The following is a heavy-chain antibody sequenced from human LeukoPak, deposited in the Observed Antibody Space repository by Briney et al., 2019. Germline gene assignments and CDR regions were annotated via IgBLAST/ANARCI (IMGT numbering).Heavy chain of an antibody. V-gene: IGHV1-2*02. D-gene: IGHD6-25*01. Sequence: ASVKVSCKASGHTFIVPYIDWVRQAPGQGLEWMGWVNPSSGGTNYAQKFQDRVTMTRDTSISTAYMELSSLRSDDTAVYYCARTRSGKPDFWGQGTLVTVSS. CDR3: ARTRSGKPDF. CDR2: VNPSSGGT. CDR1: GHTFIVPY. J-gene: IGHJ4*02.